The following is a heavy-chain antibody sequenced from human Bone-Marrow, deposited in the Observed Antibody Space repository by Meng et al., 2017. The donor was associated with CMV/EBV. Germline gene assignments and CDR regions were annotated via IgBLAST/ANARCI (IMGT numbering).Heavy chain of an antibody. V-gene: IGHV3-74*01. CDR3: ARVSGYCSSTSCYPFFDY. CDR1: GFTFSSYW. CDR2: INSDGSST. D-gene: IGHD2-2*01. J-gene: IGHJ4*02. Sequence: GESLKISCAASGFTFSSYWMHWVRQAPGKGLVWVSRINSDGSSTSYADSVKGRFTISRDNAKNTLYLQMNSLRAEDTAVYYCARVSGYCSSTSCYPFFDYWGQGTLVTVSS.